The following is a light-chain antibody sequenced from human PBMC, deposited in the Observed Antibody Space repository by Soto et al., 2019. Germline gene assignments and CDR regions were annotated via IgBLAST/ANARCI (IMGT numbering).Light chain of an antibody. CDR1: SSYVGAYNY. V-gene: IGLV2-14*01. J-gene: IGLJ3*02. CDR3: SSFTTTSTEV. CDR2: NVN. Sequence: QSALTQPASVSGSPGQSIAISCTGTSSYVGAYNYVSWYQQHPGKAPKLIIHNVNERPSGVSNRFSGSKIGNTASLTISGLQAEDEANYYCSSFTTTSTEVFGGGTKVTVL.